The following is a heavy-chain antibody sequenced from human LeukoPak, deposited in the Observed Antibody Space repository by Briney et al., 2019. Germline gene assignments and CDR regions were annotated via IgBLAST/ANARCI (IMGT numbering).Heavy chain of an antibody. V-gene: IGHV3-23*01. CDR1: GFTFSSYA. CDR2: ISGSGGST. D-gene: IGHD2-15*01. Sequence: PGGSLRLSCAASGFTFSSYAMSWVRQAPGKGLEWVSAISGSGGSTYYADSVKGRFTISRDNSKNTLYLQMTSLRAEDTAVYCCAKASVVVVVAATPSYWGQGTLVTVS. CDR3: AKASVVVVVAATPSY. J-gene: IGHJ4*02.